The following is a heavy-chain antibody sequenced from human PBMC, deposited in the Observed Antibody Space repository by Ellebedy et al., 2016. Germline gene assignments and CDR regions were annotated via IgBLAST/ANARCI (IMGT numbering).Heavy chain of an antibody. D-gene: IGHD3-22*01. CDR1: GFTFDDYA. V-gene: IGHV3-9*01. Sequence: GGSLRLSXAASGFTFDDYAMHWVRQAPGKGLEWVSGISWNSGSIGYADSVKGRFTISRDNAKNSLYLQMNSLRAEDTALYYCAKTMGWDSSGYQDYWGQGTLVTVSS. CDR2: ISWNSGSI. CDR3: AKTMGWDSSGYQDY. J-gene: IGHJ4*02.